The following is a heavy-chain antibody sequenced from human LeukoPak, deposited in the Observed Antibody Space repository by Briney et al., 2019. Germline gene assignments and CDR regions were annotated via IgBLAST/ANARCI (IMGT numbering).Heavy chain of an antibody. J-gene: IGHJ4*02. Sequence: ASVTVSCTASGYTFTSYAMNWVRQAPGQGLEWMGWINTNTGNPTYAQGFTGRFVFSLDTSVSTAYLQISSLRAEDTAVYYCARGYYDSSGSIADYWGQGTLVTVSS. CDR1: GYTFTSYA. D-gene: IGHD3-22*01. V-gene: IGHV7-4-1*02. CDR2: INTNTGNP. CDR3: ARGYYDSSGSIADY.